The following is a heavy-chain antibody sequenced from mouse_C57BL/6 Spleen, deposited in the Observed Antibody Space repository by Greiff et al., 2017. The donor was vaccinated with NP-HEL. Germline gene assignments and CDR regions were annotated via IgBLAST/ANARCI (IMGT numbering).Heavy chain of an antibody. J-gene: IGHJ1*03. Sequence: VQLQQSGAELVKPGASVKMSCKASGYTFTTYPIEWMKQNHGKSLEWIGNFHPYNDDTKYNEKFKGKATLTVEKSSSSVYLELSRFTSDDSAVYYCARGSGSSYLYWYFDVWGTGTTVTVSS. CDR1: GYTFTTYP. D-gene: IGHD1-1*01. V-gene: IGHV1-47*01. CDR2: FHPYNDDT. CDR3: ARGSGSSYLYWYFDV.